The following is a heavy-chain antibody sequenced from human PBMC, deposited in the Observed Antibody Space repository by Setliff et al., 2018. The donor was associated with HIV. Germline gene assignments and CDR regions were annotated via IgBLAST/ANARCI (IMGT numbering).Heavy chain of an antibody. J-gene: IGHJ4*02. CDR2: INPNSGGT. CDR1: GYTFTGYY. Sequence: ASVKVSCKASGYTFTGYYMHWVRQAPGQGLEWMGWINPNSGGTNYAQKFQGWVTMTRDTSISTAYMELSRLRSDDTAVYYCARAPKYYYDSSGYYLYYFGYWGQGTPVTVSS. V-gene: IGHV1-2*04. D-gene: IGHD3-22*01. CDR3: ARAPKYYYDSSGYYLYYFGY.